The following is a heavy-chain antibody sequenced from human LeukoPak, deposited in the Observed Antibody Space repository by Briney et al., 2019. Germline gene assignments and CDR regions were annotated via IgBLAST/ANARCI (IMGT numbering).Heavy chain of an antibody. CDR3: AKALYGDYVGVSIDY. J-gene: IGHJ4*02. D-gene: IGHD4-17*01. V-gene: IGHV3-23*01. Sequence: PGGSLRLSCAASGFTFSSYAMSWVRQAPGKGLEWVSAISGSGGSTYYADSVKGRFTISRDNSKNTLYLQMSSLRAEDTAVYYCAKALYGDYVGVSIDYWGQGTLVTVSS. CDR1: GFTFSSYA. CDR2: ISGSGGST.